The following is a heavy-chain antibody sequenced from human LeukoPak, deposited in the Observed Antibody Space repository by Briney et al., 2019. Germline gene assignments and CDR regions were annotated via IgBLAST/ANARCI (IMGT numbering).Heavy chain of an antibody. D-gene: IGHD6-13*01. V-gene: IGHV3-53*01. CDR3: ARVAIAAAGTNYYGMDV. J-gene: IGHJ6*02. CDR2: IYSGGST. CDR1: GFSVSSNY. Sequence: GGSLRLSCAASGFSVSSNYMSWVRQGPGKGMEWVSVIYSGGSTYYADSVKGRFTISRDNSKNTLYLQMNSLRAEDTAVYYCARVAIAAAGTNYYGMDVWGQGTTVTVSS.